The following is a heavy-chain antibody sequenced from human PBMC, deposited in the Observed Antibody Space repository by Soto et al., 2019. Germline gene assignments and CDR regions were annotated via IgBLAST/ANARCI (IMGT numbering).Heavy chain of an antibody. J-gene: IGHJ5*02. Sequence: QVQLQQSGPGLVQASQTLSLTCAISGDSVSSNSASWNWIRQSPSRGLEWLGRTYYRSTWYNEYTVSVKSRIAINPDTSKNQFSLHLNSVTPEDTAVYLCARATHGAHWFDPWGQGTLVTVSS. CDR1: GDSVSSNSAS. CDR2: TYYRSTWYN. V-gene: IGHV6-1*01. D-gene: IGHD2-8*01. CDR3: ARATHGAHWFDP.